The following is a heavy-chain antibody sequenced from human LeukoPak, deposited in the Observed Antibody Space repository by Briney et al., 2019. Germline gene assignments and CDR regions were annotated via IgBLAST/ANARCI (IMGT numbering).Heavy chain of an antibody. CDR3: ARGPMTYCSGGSCYPGTRLYYYYYMDV. V-gene: IGHV3-11*01. Sequence: GGSLRLSCTASGFTFSDYYMSWIRQAPGKGLEWVSYISRTGDTIYYADSVKGRFTISRDTAKNSLYLQMNSLRAEDTAVYYCARGPMTYCSGGSCYPGTRLYYYYYMDVWGKGTTVTVSS. CDR1: GFTFSDYY. CDR2: ISRTGDTI. D-gene: IGHD2-15*01. J-gene: IGHJ6*03.